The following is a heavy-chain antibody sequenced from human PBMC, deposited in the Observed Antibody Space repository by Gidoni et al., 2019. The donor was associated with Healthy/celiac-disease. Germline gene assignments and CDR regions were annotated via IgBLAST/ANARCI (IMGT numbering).Heavy chain of an antibody. CDR2: ST. J-gene: IGHJ4*02. CDR3: ARSPPMIVVVPVVGLYYFDY. V-gene: IGHV4-39*01. Sequence: STYYNPSLKSRVTISVDTSKNQFSLKLSSVTAADTAVYYCARSPPMIVVVPVVGLYYFDYWGQGTLVTVSS. D-gene: IGHD3-22*01.